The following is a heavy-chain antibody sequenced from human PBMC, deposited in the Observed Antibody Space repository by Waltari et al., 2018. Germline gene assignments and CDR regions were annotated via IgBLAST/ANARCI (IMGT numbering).Heavy chain of an antibody. V-gene: IGHV4-30-2*01. CDR3: AISNYYDSSGYYYGWFDP. CDR2: IYHSGST. D-gene: IGHD3-22*01. J-gene: IGHJ5*02. Sequence: QLQLQESGSGLVTPSQTLSLTCAVSGGSISSGGYSWSWIRPPLGKGLEWIGYIYHSGSTYYNPSLKSRVTISVDRSKNQFSLKLSSVTAADTAVYYCAISNYYDSSGYYYGWFDPWGQEPWSPSPQ. CDR1: GGSISSGGYS.